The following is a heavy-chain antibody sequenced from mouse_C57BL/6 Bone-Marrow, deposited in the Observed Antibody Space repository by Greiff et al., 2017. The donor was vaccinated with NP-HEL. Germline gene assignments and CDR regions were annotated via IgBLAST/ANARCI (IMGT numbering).Heavy chain of an antibody. CDR2: IDPSVSYT. D-gene: IGHD1-1*01. CDR1: GYTFTSYW. J-gene: IGHJ2*01. Sequence: QVQLQQPGAELVMPGASVKLSCKASGYTFTSYWMHWVKQRPGQGLEWIGEIDPSVSYTNYNQKFKGKSTLTVDKSSSTAYMQLSSLTSEDSAVYYCARPPYYYGSSYPYYFDYWGQGTTLTVSS. V-gene: IGHV1-69*01. CDR3: ARPPYYYGSSYPYYFDY.